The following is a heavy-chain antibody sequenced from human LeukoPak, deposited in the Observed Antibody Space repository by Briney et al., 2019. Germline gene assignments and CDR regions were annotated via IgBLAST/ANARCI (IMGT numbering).Heavy chain of an antibody. Sequence: DYVKGRFTISRDNSKNTLYLQMNSLRAEDTAVYYCTRDSYSGNHYGTFDIWGQGTMVTVSS. CDR3: TRDSYSGNHYGTFDI. V-gene: IGHV3-30*07. J-gene: IGHJ3*02. D-gene: IGHD1-26*01.